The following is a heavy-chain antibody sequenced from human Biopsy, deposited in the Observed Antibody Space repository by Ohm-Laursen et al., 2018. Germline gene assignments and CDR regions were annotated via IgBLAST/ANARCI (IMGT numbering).Heavy chain of an antibody. CDR1: GGTFSNYG. Sequence: SVKVSCKVPGGTFSNYGVNWVRQAPGQGLEWLGGNIPILGTGNYAQKFQDRVMVAADTSTSTATMELRSLRSDDTAVYYCATKLTGYFHHWGQGTLVIVSS. V-gene: IGHV1-69*06. D-gene: IGHD3-9*01. J-gene: IGHJ1*01. CDR2: NIPILGTG. CDR3: ATKLTGYFHH.